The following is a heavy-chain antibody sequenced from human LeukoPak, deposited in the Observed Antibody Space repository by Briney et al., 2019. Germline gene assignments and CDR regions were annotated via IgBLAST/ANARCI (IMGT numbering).Heavy chain of an antibody. V-gene: IGHV4-61*02. J-gene: IGHJ4*02. Sequence: SETLPLTCTVSGGSISSGSYYWSWIRQPAGKGLEWIGRIYTSGSTNYNPSLKSRVTISVDTSKNQFSLKLSSVTAADTAVYYCASTGSLYSSGWRVLDYWGQGTLVTASS. CDR3: ASTGSLYSSGWRVLDY. CDR2: IYTSGST. CDR1: GGSISSGSYY. D-gene: IGHD6-19*01.